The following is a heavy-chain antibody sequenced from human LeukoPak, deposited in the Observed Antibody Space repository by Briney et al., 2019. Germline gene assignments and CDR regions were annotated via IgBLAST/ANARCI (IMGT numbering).Heavy chain of an antibody. CDR1: GFIFNYYA. J-gene: IGHJ3*02. Sequence: QPGGSLRLSCATSGFIFNYYAMSWVRQAPGKGLEWVSGISGSDGSTYYADSVKGRFIISRDNSKNTLYLQMNSLRVEDTAVYYCAKDYYGSGSYAFDIWGQGTMVTVSS. CDR2: ISGSDGST. D-gene: IGHD3-10*01. V-gene: IGHV3-23*01. CDR3: AKDYYGSGSYAFDI.